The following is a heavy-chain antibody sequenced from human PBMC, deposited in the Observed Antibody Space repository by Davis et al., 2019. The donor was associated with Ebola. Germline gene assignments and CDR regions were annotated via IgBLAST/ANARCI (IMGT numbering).Heavy chain of an antibody. CDR3: ARDGGIAAAGLDY. V-gene: IGHV4-30-2*05. D-gene: IGHD6-13*01. J-gene: IGHJ4*02. CDR1: GGSISSGGYS. Sequence: SETLSLTCAVSGGSISSGGYSWSWIRQPPGKGLEWIGYIYHSGSTYYNPSLKSRVTISVDTSKNQFSLKLSSVTAADTAVYYCARDGGIAAAGLDYWGQGTLVTVSS. CDR2: IYHSGST.